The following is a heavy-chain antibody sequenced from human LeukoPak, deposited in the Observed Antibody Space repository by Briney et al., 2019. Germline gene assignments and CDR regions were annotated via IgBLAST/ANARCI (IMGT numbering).Heavy chain of an antibody. V-gene: IGHV3-23*01. Sequence: GGSLRLSCAASGFTLSSYAMSWVRQGPGKGLEWVSAISVSGNTYHADSVKGRFTISRDSYKNTLYLQMNRLRVEDAAVYYCAKAPVTTCSGAYCYPFDYWGQGTLVTVSS. J-gene: IGHJ4*02. CDR1: GFTLSSYA. CDR2: ISVSGNT. CDR3: AKAPVTTCSGAYCYPFDY. D-gene: IGHD2-15*01.